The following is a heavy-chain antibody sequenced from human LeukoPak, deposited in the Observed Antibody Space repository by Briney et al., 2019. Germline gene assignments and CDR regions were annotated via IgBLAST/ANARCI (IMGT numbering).Heavy chain of an antibody. CDR2: ISTTSSNK. CDR1: GFTFSSYG. Sequence: GGSLRLSCAASGFTFSSYGMNWVRQAPGKGPEWVSSISTTSSNKYYADSVKGRFTISRDNAKNSLYLQMNSLRVEDAAVYYCAKDRYGSGGMGFDYWGQGTLVTVSS. CDR3: AKDRYGSGGMGFDY. V-gene: IGHV3-21*01. J-gene: IGHJ4*02. D-gene: IGHD3-10*01.